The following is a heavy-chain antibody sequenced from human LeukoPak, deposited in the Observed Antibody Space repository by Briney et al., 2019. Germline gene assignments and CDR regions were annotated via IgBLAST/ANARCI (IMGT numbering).Heavy chain of an antibody. V-gene: IGHV1-18*01. J-gene: IGHJ4*02. D-gene: IGHD4-17*01. Sequence: ASVKVSCKTSGYTFSNYGISWVRQAPGQGLEWMGWISTYNGNTNYAQKLQGRVTMTTDTSTSTAYMELRSLRFDDTAVYYCARGDTVTNNFDYWGQGTLVTVSS. CDR1: GYTFSNYG. CDR2: ISTYNGNT. CDR3: ARGDTVTNNFDY.